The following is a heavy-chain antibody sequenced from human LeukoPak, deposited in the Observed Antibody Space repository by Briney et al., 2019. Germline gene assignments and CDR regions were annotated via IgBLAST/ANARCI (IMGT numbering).Heavy chain of an antibody. CDR3: ASNDYNNYPNRFDP. CDR1: GCTFSSYS. D-gene: IGHD4-11*01. J-gene: IGHJ5*02. Sequence: PGGSLRLSCTASGCTFSSYSMNWVRQAPGKGLEWVSYISSTSSSIYYADSVQGRFTISRDNAKNSLYLQMNSLRAEDTAVYYCASNDYNNYPNRFDPWGQGTLVTVSS. CDR2: ISSTSSSI. V-gene: IGHV3-48*01.